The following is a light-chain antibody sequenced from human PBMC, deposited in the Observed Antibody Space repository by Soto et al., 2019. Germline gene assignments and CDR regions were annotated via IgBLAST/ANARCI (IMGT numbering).Light chain of an antibody. J-gene: IGKJ1*01. Sequence: DIQMTQSPTSLSASVGDGVTITCRASQSSAHYLNWYQQKPGTAPRLLIYLTSNLQTGVPSRFSGSGAGTDFTLTISSLQPEDFATYYCQQSYSIPWTFGQGTKVDIK. CDR3: QQSYSIPWT. CDR1: QSSAHY. V-gene: IGKV1-39*01. CDR2: LTS.